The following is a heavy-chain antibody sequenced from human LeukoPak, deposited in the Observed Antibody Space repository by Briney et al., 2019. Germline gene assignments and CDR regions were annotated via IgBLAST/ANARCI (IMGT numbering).Heavy chain of an antibody. D-gene: IGHD6-13*01. V-gene: IGHV3-7*01. Sequence: GGSLRLSCAGSGFTFGSHWMSWIRQAPGKGPEWVANIKQGGREKHYVDSVKGRFTISRDNAKSSLYLQMNSLRAEDTAVYYCTRDEAAATNWGQGTLVTVSS. CDR2: IKQGGREK. J-gene: IGHJ4*02. CDR1: GFTFGSHW. CDR3: TRDEAAATN.